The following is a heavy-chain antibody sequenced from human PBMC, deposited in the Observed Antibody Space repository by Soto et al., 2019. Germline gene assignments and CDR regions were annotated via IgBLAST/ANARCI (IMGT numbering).Heavy chain of an antibody. Sequence: QVQLVQSGAEVKKPGSSVKVSCKASGGTFSSYTISWVRQAPGQGLEWMGRIIPILGIANYAQKFQGRVTITADKSTSTAYMELSSLRSEDTAVYYCARDSQTGYSGYDYRVQPNDYCGQGTLVTVSS. CDR3: ARDSQTGYSGYDYRVQPNDY. D-gene: IGHD5-12*01. CDR2: IIPILGIA. J-gene: IGHJ4*02. CDR1: GGTFSSYT. V-gene: IGHV1-69*08.